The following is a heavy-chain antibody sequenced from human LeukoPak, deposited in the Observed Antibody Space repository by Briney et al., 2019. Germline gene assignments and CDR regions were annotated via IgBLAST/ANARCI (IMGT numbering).Heavy chain of an antibody. J-gene: IGHJ4*02. CDR3: VKRPSESCPNGGCYFDS. V-gene: IGHV3-23*01. CDR1: GFIFRTYA. CDR2: VSDSGGDA. D-gene: IGHD4-23*01. Sequence: GGSLRLSCAASGFIFRTYAVGWVRQAPGKGLEWVSSVSDSGGDAYYADSVTGPSNISTANAKKALRLQRTSLTAEDTAAYYCVKRPSESCPNGGCYFDSWGKGALVTVSS.